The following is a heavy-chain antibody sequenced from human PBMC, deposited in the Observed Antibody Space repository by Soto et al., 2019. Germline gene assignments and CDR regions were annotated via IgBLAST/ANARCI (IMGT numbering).Heavy chain of an antibody. CDR1: GFTFNSYA. Sequence: EVQLLESGGGLVQPGESLRLSCAASGFTFNSYAMSWVRQAPGKGLEWVSGISDSGGNTYYADSVKGRFTISRDNSRNTLYLQMNSLRAEDTAVYYCAKDLIPHRRYSSSWYGDGFHILGQGTMVTVSS. CDR3: AKDLIPHRRYSSSWYGDGFHI. J-gene: IGHJ3*02. V-gene: IGHV3-23*01. CDR2: ISDSGGNT. D-gene: IGHD6-13*01.